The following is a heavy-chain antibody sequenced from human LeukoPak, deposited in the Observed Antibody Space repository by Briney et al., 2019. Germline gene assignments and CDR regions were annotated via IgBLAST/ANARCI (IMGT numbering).Heavy chain of an antibody. CDR3: ARDGTLITAQVFDS. CDR1: GGSISSNGYY. D-gene: IGHD1-14*01. CDR2: VYYGGGT. V-gene: IGHV4-39*07. Sequence: SETLSLTCSVSGGSISSNGYYWGWLRQPPGKGLEWIGNVYYGGGTYYTASLESRVTISLDMSNNQFSLRLNSVTAADTGVYFCARDGTLITAQVFDSWGQGILVTVSP. J-gene: IGHJ4*02.